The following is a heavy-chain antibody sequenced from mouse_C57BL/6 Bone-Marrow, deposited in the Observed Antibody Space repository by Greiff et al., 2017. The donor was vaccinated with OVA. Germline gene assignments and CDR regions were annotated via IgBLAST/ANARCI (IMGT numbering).Heavy chain of an antibody. D-gene: IGHD2-2*01. J-gene: IGHJ1*03. CDR3: ARHGLRRHFDV. Sequence: EVQRVESGGGLVQPGGSLKLSCAASGFTFSDYYMYWVRQTPEKRLEWVAYISNGGGSTYYPDTVKGRFTISRDNAKTTLYLQMSRLKSEDTAMYYCARHGLRRHFDVWGTGTTVTVSS. V-gene: IGHV5-12*01. CDR1: GFTFSDYY. CDR2: ISNGGGST.